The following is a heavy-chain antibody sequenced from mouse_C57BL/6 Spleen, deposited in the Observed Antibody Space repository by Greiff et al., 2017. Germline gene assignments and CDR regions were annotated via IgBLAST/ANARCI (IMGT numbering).Heavy chain of an antibody. Sequence: QVQLQQPGAELVRPGSSVKLSCKASGYTFTSYWMHWVKQRPIQGLEWIGNIDPSDSETHYNQKFKDKATLTVDKSSSTAYMQLSSLTSEDSAVYYCARGYYDYDYAMDYWGQGTSGTVSA. CDR1: GYTFTSYW. CDR3: ARGYYDYDYAMDY. D-gene: IGHD2-4*01. J-gene: IGHJ4*01. V-gene: IGHV1-52*01. CDR2: IDPSDSET.